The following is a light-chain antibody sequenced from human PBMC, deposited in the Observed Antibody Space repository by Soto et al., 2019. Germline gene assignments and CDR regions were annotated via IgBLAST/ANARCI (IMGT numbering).Light chain of an antibody. Sequence: DIVMTQSPDSLAVSLGERATINCKSSQSILYSSNSKSYLTWFQQKPGQPPKLLIYWASTRESGVPDRFSGRGSGKDFTPPFSSLQAEDGAVYYCQQVFVIPLTFGGGTRGEI. V-gene: IGKV4-1*01. J-gene: IGKJ4*01. CDR2: WAS. CDR1: QSILYSSNSKSY. CDR3: QQVFVIPLT.